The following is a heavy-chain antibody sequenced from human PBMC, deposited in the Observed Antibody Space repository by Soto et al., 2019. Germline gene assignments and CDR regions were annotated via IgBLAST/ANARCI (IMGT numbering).Heavy chain of an antibody. J-gene: IGHJ4*02. CDR2: ISYDGSNK. D-gene: IGHD3-10*02. V-gene: IGHV3-30-3*01. CDR1: GFTFSSYA. Sequence: QVQLVESGGGVVQPGRSLRLSCAASGFTFSSYAMHWVRRAPGKGLEWVAVISYDGSNKYYADSVKGRFTISRDNSKNTLYLQMNSLRAEDTAVYYCARDRGTMFMDGGNPPDYWGQGTLVTVSS. CDR3: ARDRGTMFMDGGNPPDY.